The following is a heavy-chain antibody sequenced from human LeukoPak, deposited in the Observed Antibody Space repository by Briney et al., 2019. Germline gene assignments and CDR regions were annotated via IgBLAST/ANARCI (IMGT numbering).Heavy chain of an antibody. CDR1: GFTFSSYA. CDR3: AKDQFTMVRGVSLGPYDY. Sequence: PGGSLGLSCAASGFTFSSYAMSWVRQAPGKGLEWVSAISGSGGSTYYADSVKGRFTISRDNSKNTLYLQMNSLRAEDTAVYYCAKDQFTMVRGVSLGPYDYWGQGTLVTVSS. D-gene: IGHD3-10*01. V-gene: IGHV3-23*01. CDR2: ISGSGGST. J-gene: IGHJ4*02.